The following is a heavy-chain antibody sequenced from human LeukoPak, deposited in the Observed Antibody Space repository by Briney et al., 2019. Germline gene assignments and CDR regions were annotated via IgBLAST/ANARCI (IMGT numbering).Heavy chain of an antibody. CDR3: VRDRELTY. V-gene: IGHV4-59*03. CDR1: GGSISSYY. Sequence: PSETLSLTCTVSGGSISSYYWSWVRQPPGKGLEWIGYIYNSGSTNYNPSLKSRVTISVDTSKGQFSLKLTSVTAADTAVYYCVRDRELTYWGQGTLVTVSS. D-gene: IGHD1-26*01. J-gene: IGHJ4*02. CDR2: IYNSGST.